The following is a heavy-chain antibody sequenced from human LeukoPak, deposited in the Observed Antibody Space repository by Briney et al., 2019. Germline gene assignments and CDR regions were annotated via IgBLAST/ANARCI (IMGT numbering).Heavy chain of an antibody. J-gene: IGHJ4*02. CDR2: IRSKAYGGTT. D-gene: IGHD6-19*01. CDR3: TRDPAVAGLDY. V-gene: IGHV3-49*04. Sequence: PGGSLRLSCTASGFTFGDYAMSWVRQAPGKGLEWVGFIRSKAYGGTTEYAASVKGRFTIPRDDSKSIAYLQMNSLKTEDTAVYYCTRDPAVAGLDYWGQGTLVTVSS. CDR1: GFTFGDYA.